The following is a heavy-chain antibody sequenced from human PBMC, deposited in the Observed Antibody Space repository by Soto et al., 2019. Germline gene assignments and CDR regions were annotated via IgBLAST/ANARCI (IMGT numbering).Heavy chain of an antibody. Sequence: PSETLSLTCTVSGGSISSSSYYWGWIRQPPGKGLEWIGSIYYSGSTYYNPSLKSRVTISVDTSKNQFSLKLSSVTAADTAVYYCASVVRGVILNYWGQGTLVTVSS. CDR1: GGSISSSSYY. CDR3: ASVVRGVILNY. D-gene: IGHD3-10*01. CDR2: IYYSGST. J-gene: IGHJ4*02. V-gene: IGHV4-39*01.